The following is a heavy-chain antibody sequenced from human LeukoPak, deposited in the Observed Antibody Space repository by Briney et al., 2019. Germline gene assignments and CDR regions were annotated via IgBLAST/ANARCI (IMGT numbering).Heavy chain of an antibody. Sequence: SETLSLTCTVSGGSISSYYWSWIRQPAGKGLEWIGRIYTSGSTSYNPSLKSRVTISVDTSKNQFSLKLSSVTAADTAVYYCARAFGELPNDAFDIWGQGTMVTVSS. CDR3: ARAFGELPNDAFDI. CDR2: IYTSGST. J-gene: IGHJ3*02. CDR1: GGSISSYY. D-gene: IGHD3-10*01. V-gene: IGHV4-4*07.